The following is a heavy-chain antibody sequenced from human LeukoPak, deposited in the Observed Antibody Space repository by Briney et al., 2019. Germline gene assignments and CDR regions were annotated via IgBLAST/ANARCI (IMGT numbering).Heavy chain of an antibody. J-gene: IGHJ4*02. CDR2: INHSGST. V-gene: IGHV4-34*01. CDR1: GGSFSGYY. CDR3: ATVITPGYFDY. Sequence: SETLSLTCAVYGGSFSGYYWSWIRQPPGKGLEWIGEINHSGSTNYNPSLKSRVTISVDTSKNQFSLKLSSVTAADTAMYYCATVITPGYFDYWGQGTLVTVSS. D-gene: IGHD4-23*01.